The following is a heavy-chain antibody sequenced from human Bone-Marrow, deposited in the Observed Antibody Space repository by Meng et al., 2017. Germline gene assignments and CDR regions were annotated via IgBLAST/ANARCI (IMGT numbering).Heavy chain of an antibody. CDR1: GFTFSWNW. Sequence: GGSLRLSCAASGFTFSWNWMAWVRQAPGKGLEWVALINQDGSLKYYVDSVEGRFIISRDNAKNSLYLQMNSLRAEDAAIYYCARDLRWGYVDYWGQGTLVTVSS. V-gene: IGHV3-7*01. D-gene: IGHD1-26*01. CDR3: ARDLRWGYVDY. CDR2: INQDGSLK. J-gene: IGHJ4*02.